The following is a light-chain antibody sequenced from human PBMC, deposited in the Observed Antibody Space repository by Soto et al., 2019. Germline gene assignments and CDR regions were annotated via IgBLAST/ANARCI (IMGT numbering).Light chain of an antibody. J-gene: IGLJ3*02. CDR1: SANIGSNT. Sequence: QSVLTQPPSASGTPGQRVTISCSGSSANIGSNTVNWYQQLPGTAPKLLIYSNNQRPSGVPDRFSGSKSGTSASLAISGLQSEDEADSSCSAWDDSLNGWVFGGGTKVTVL. CDR2: SNN. CDR3: SAWDDSLNGWV. V-gene: IGLV1-44*01.